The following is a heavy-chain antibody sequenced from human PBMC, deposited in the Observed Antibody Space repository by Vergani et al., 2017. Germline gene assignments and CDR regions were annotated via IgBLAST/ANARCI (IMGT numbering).Heavy chain of an antibody. CDR1: GYTFTGYY. Sequence: QVQLVQSGAEVKKPGASVKVSCKASGYTFTGYYMHWVRQAPGQGLEWMGWINPNSGGTNYAQKFQGRVTMTRDTSISTAYMELSRLRSDDTAVYYCAKDRREWELPQGYFDYWGQGTLVTVSS. CDR2: INPNSGGT. V-gene: IGHV1-2*02. D-gene: IGHD1-26*01. CDR3: AKDRREWELPQGYFDY. J-gene: IGHJ4*02.